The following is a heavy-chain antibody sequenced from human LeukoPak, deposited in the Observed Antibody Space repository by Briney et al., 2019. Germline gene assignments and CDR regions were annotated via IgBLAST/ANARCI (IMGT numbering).Heavy chain of an antibody. Sequence: SENLSLTCAVYGGSFSAYIWGWIRHPPGKGLEWCGYIYYSGSTYYNPSLKSRVTISVDTSKNQFSLKLSSVTAADTAVYYCARVSPYDSSGYYYFDYWGQGTLVTDSS. V-gene: IGHV4-30-4*08. CDR3: ARVSPYDSSGYYYFDY. CDR1: GGSFSAYI. J-gene: IGHJ4*02. D-gene: IGHD3-22*01. CDR2: IYYSGST.